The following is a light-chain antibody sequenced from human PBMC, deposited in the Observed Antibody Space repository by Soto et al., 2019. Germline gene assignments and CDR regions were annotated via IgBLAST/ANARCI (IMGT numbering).Light chain of an antibody. Sequence: EIVLTQSPATLSLSPGERATLSCRASQSVSSYLAWYQQTPGQAPRLLIYDASNRATGIPARFSGSGSGTDFTLTISGLEPEDFAVYYCQQRSNWPLTFGGGTKV. V-gene: IGKV3-11*01. CDR3: QQRSNWPLT. J-gene: IGKJ4*01. CDR1: QSVSSY. CDR2: DAS.